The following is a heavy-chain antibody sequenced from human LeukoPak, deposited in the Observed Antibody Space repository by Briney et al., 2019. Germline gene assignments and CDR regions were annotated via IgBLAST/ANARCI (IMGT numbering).Heavy chain of an antibody. CDR2: ISSSSSYI. CDR1: GFTFSSYS. J-gene: IGHJ4*02. D-gene: IGHD5-24*01. V-gene: IGHV3-21*01. Sequence: GGSLRLSCAASGFTFSSYSMNWVRQAPGEGLEWVSSISSSSSYIYYADSVKGRFTISRDNAKNSLYLQMNSLRAEDTAVYYCARDGEMPTIYFDYWGQGTLVTVSS. CDR3: ARDGEMPTIYFDY.